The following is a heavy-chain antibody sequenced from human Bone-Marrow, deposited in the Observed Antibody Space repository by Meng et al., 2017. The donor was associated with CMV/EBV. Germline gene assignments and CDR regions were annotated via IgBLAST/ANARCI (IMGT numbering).Heavy chain of an antibody. CDR3: AKDRGGSGSYEVDY. D-gene: IGHD3-10*01. J-gene: IGHJ4*02. V-gene: IGHV3-11*04. Sequence: GESLKISCEVSGFTFSAYYMSWIRQAPGKGLEWISYISRNTTTIQYADSVRGRFTISRDNAKNSLFLQMNSLRAEDTAVYYCAKDRGGSGSYEVDYWGQGTLVTVSS. CDR2: ISRNTTTI. CDR1: GFTFSAYY.